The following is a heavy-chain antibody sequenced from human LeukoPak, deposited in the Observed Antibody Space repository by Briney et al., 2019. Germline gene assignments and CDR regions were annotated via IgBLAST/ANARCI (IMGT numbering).Heavy chain of an antibody. CDR3: AKDKDGNFDY. CDR2: IRYDGSNK. V-gene: IGHV3-30*02. Sequence: PGGSLRLSCAASGFTFNSYNMNWVRQAPGKGLEWVAFIRYDGSNKYYADSVKGRFTISRDNSKNTLYLQMNSLRAEDTAVYYCAKDKDGNFDYWGQGTLVTVSS. CDR1: GFTFNSYN. J-gene: IGHJ4*02.